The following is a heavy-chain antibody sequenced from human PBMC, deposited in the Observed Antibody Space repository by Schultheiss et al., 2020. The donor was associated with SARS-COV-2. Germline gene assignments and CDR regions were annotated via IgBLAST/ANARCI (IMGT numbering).Heavy chain of an antibody. Sequence: GGSLRLSCAASGFTFSSYWMHWVRQAPGKGLVWVSRINSDGSSTSYADSVKGRFTISRDNSKNTLYLQMNSLRAEDTAVYYCARGQGNYGRYDYWGQGTLVTVSS. CDR2: INSDGSST. V-gene: IGHV3-74*01. CDR1: GFTFSSYW. J-gene: IGHJ4*02. CDR3: ARGQGNYGRYDY. D-gene: IGHD1-7*01.